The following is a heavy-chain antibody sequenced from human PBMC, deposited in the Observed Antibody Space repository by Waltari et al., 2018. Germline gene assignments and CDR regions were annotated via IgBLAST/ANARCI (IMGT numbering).Heavy chain of an antibody. D-gene: IGHD2-21*02. Sequence: QVQLVQSGAEVKKPGSSVKVSCKASGGTFSSYTISWVRQAPGQGLEWMGRIIPILGIANYAQKFQGRVTITADKSTSTAYMELSSLRAEDTAVFYCAKFHGGDSADYWGQGTLVTVSS. CDR2: IIPILGIA. J-gene: IGHJ4*02. V-gene: IGHV1-69*02. CDR3: AKFHGGDSADY. CDR1: GGTFSSYT.